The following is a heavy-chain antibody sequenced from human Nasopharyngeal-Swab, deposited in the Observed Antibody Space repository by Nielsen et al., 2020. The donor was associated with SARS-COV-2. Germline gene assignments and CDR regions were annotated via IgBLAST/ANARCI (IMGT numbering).Heavy chain of an antibody. J-gene: IGHJ4*02. CDR2: ISYDGSNK. D-gene: IGHD3-3*01. CDR3: AKDATYYDFWSGLFDY. CDR1: GFTFSSYG. V-gene: IGHV3-30*18. Sequence: GESLKISCAASGFTFSSYGMHWVRQAPGKGLEWVAVISYDGSNKYYADSVKGRFTTSRDNSKNTLYLQMNSLRAEDTAVYYCAKDATYYDFWSGLFDYWGQGTLVTVSS.